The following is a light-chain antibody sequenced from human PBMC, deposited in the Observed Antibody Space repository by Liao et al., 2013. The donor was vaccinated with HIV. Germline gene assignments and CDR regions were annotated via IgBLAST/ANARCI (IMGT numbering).Light chain of an antibody. CDR2: QDT. CDR1: KLGDKY. CDR3: QAWDSSSDHP. J-gene: IGLJ2*01. V-gene: IGLV3-1*01. Sequence: SYELTQPTSVSVSPGQTASITCSGDKLGDKYACWYQQKPGQSPVLVIYQDTKRPSGIPERFSGSNSGNTATLTISGTQAMDEADYYCQAWDSSSDHPFGGGTELTVL.